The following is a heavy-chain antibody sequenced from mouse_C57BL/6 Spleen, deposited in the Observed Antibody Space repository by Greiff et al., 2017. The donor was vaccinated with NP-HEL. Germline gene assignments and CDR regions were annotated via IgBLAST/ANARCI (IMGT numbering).Heavy chain of an antibody. V-gene: IGHV1-78*01. CDR2: IYPRDGST. J-gene: IGHJ3*01. CDR1: GYTFTDHP. CDR3: ARREAYYSNYIAY. Sequence: VQLQQSDAELVKPGASVKISCKVSGYTFTDHPIHWMKQRPEQGLEWIGYIYPRDGSTKYNEKFKGKATLTADKSSSTAYMQLNSLTSEDSAVYFCARREAYYSNYIAYWGQGTLVTVSA. D-gene: IGHD2-5*01.